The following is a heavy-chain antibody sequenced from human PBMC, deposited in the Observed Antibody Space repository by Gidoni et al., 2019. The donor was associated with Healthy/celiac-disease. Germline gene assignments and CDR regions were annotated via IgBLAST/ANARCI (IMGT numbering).Heavy chain of an antibody. CDR3: ASFPNPLAARGDRDAFDI. D-gene: IGHD6-6*01. Sequence: QLQLQESGPGLVKPSETLSLTCTVSGGSISSSSYYWGWIRQPPGKGLEWIGSIYYSGSTYYNPSLTSRVTISVDTSKNQFSLKLSSVTAADTAVYYCASFPNPLAARGDRDAFDIWGQGTMVTVSS. CDR2: IYYSGST. V-gene: IGHV4-39*01. CDR1: GGSISSSSYY. J-gene: IGHJ3*02.